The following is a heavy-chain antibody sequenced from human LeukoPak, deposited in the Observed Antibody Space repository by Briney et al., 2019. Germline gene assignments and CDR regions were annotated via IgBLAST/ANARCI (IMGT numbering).Heavy chain of an antibody. J-gene: IGHJ4*02. V-gene: IGHV3-23*01. D-gene: IGHD5-18*01. CDR1: GFTFSSYG. Sequence: GGSLRLSCAASGFTFSSYGMSWVRQAPGKGLESVSATSGSGGSTYYADSVKGRFTISRDNSKNTLYLQMNSLRAEDTAVYYCAKDPYPSYGVVWGQGTLVTVSS. CDR2: TSGSGGST. CDR3: AKDPYPSYGVV.